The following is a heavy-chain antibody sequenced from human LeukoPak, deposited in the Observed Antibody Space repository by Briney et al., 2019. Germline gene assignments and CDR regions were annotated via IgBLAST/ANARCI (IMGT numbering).Heavy chain of an antibody. CDR2: ISAYNGNT. V-gene: IGHV1-18*01. Sequence: ASVKVSCKASGYTFTSYSISWVRQAPGQGLEWMGWISAYNGNTNYAQKLQGRVTMTTDTSTSTAYMELRSLRSDDTAVYYCARTPLGGVIVTPTQCFDYWGQGTLVTVSS. J-gene: IGHJ4*02. CDR3: ARTPLGGVIVTPTQCFDY. D-gene: IGHD3-16*02. CDR1: GYTFTSYS.